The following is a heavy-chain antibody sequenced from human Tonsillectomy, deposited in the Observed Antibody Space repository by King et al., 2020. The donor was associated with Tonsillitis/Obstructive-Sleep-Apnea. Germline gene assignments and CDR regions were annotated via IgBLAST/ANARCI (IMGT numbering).Heavy chain of an antibody. Sequence: QLVQSGGGLVKPGVSLRLSCAASGFTFSDSYMTWIRQAPGKGLEWISYISSSSSYTNYADLVKGRFTISRDNAKNSLYLQLNSLSAGDTAVYYCARPYSSGWYFIDYWGQGTLVTVSS. CDR2: ISSSSSYT. J-gene: IGHJ4*02. V-gene: IGHV3-11*05. CDR3: ARPYSSGWYFIDY. D-gene: IGHD6-19*01. CDR1: GFTFSDSY.